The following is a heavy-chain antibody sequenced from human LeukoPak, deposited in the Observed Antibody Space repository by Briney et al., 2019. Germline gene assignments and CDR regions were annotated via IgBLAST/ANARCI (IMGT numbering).Heavy chain of an antibody. CDR3: ARVENDSSGYYFDY. J-gene: IGHJ4*02. D-gene: IGHD3-22*01. Sequence: ASVKVSCKVSGYTLTELSMHWVRQAPGKGLEWMGGFDPEDGETIYAQKFQGRVTMTRDMSTSTVYMELSSLRSEDTAVYYCARVENDSSGYYFDYWGQGTLVTVSS. CDR1: GYTLTELS. CDR2: FDPEDGET. V-gene: IGHV1-24*01.